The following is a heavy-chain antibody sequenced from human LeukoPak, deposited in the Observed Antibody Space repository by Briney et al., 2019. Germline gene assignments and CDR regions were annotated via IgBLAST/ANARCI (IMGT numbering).Heavy chain of an antibody. CDR1: GGSLSGYY. V-gene: IGHV4-34*01. CDR2: INHSGST. D-gene: IGHD1-26*01. Sequence: SETLSLTCAVYGGSLSGYYWSWIRQPPGKGLEWIGEINHSGSTNYNPSLKSRVTISVDTSKNQFSLKLSSVTAADTAVYYCARGSWVDAFDIWGQGTMVTVSS. J-gene: IGHJ3*02. CDR3: ARGSWVDAFDI.